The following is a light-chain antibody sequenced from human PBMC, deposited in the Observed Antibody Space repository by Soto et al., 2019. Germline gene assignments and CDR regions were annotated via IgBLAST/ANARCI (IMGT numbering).Light chain of an antibody. Sequence: DIQLTQSPSLLSASVGDRITITCRASQVSGRNLAWYQQRPGKAPKVLTDAASTLQSGVPSRFSGSRSETEFTLTISSLQPEDFATYYCQQLNTYPLTFGGGTKVEI. J-gene: IGKJ4*01. CDR1: QVSGRN. CDR3: QQLNTYPLT. V-gene: IGKV1-9*01. CDR2: AAS.